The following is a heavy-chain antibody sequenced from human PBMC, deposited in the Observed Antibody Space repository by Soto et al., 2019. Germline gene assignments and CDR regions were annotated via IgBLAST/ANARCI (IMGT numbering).Heavy chain of an antibody. CDR3: VREGRHTAMFSGFDY. Sequence: QVDLVESGGGVVQPGESLRLSCATSGFTFSEDAMHWVRQAPGKGLEWVAVIWYDGSKKHYADSVKGRFTISRDNSKNTIVLQMNSLTAEDTAVYWCVREGRHTAMFSGFDYWGQGTRVTASS. CDR2: IWYDGSKK. J-gene: IGHJ4*02. V-gene: IGHV3-33*01. D-gene: IGHD5-18*01. CDR1: GFTFSEDA.